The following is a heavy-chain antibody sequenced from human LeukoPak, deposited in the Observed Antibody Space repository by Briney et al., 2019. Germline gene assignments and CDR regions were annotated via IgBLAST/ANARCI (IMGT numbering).Heavy chain of an antibody. CDR1: GFTFSSYA. CDR3: ARIPPHDYVDAFDI. J-gene: IGHJ3*02. CDR2: ISYDGSNK. D-gene: IGHD4-17*01. Sequence: GSLRLSCAASGFTFSSYAMHWVRQAPGKGLEWVAVISYDGSNKYYADSVKGRFTISRDNSKNTLYLQMNSLRAEDTAVCYCARIPPHDYVDAFDIWGQGTMVTVSS. V-gene: IGHV3-30-3*01.